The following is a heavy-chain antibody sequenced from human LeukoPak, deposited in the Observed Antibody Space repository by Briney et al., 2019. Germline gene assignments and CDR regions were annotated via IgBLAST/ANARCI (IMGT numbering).Heavy chain of an antibody. D-gene: IGHD3-10*01. CDR3: ASFNYYGSGSSDY. CDR2: IYTSGST. Sequence: SETLSLTCTVSGGSISSYYWSWIRQPAGKGLKWIGRIYTSGSTNYNPPLKSRVTMSVDTSKNQFSLKLSSVTAADTAVYYCASFNYYGSGSSDYWGQGTLVTVSS. J-gene: IGHJ4*02. V-gene: IGHV4-4*07. CDR1: GGSISSYY.